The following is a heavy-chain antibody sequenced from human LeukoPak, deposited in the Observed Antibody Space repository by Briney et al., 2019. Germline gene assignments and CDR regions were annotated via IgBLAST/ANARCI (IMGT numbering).Heavy chain of an antibody. D-gene: IGHD1-20*01. Sequence: ASVKVSCKAAGYTFTSYYMHWVRQAPGQGLEWMGIINPSGGSTSYAQKFQGRVTMTRDTSTSTVYMELSSLRSEDTAVYYCARAGGKGQSCITGEGMDVWGQGTTVTVSS. CDR3: ARAGGKGQSCITGEGMDV. CDR1: GYTFTSYY. J-gene: IGHJ6*02. V-gene: IGHV1-46*01. CDR2: INPSGGST.